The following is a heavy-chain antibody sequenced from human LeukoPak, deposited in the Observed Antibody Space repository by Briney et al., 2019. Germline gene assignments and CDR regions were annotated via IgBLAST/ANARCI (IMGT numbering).Heavy chain of an antibody. V-gene: IGHV4-4*07. Sequence: PSETLSLTCTVSGGSISSYYWSWIRQPAGKGLEWIGRIYSSGNTHHNPSLKSRVSMSVDISNNQFSLRLSSVTAADTAVYYCAREVRCSTTRCYSLFDYWGQGTLVTVSS. D-gene: IGHD2-2*02. CDR1: GGSISSYY. CDR2: IYSSGNT. CDR3: AREVRCSTTRCYSLFDY. J-gene: IGHJ4*02.